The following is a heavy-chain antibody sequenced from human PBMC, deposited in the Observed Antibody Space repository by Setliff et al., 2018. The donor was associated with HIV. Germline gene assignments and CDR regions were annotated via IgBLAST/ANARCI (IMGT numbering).Heavy chain of an antibody. J-gene: IGHJ5*02. V-gene: IGHV4-39*07. CDR3: VGEIAVRELFYWFDP. CDR1: GGSISSSSYY. Sequence: SETLSLTCTVSGGSISSSSYYWGLIRQPPGKGLEWIGSVYYSGTTYYNPSLKSRLTMSVDTSRNQFSLDLTSVTAADTAVYFCVGEIAVRELFYWFDPWGQGTLVTVSS. D-gene: IGHD3-10*01. CDR2: VYYSGTT.